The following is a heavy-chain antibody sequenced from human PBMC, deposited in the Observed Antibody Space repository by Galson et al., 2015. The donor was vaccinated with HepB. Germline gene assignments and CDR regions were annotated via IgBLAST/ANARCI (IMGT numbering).Heavy chain of an antibody. Sequence: SVTVSCKVSGHTLTELSMHWVRQTPEKGLEWMGGFDPEDGETMSAPKFQGRLTMTEDISTDTTYMELSSLRSEDTAVYYCATLSDRVGGHFVYWGQGTLVTVSS. CDR1: GHTLTELS. D-gene: IGHD3-3*01. J-gene: IGHJ4*02. CDR3: ATLSDRVGGHFVY. CDR2: FDPEDGET. V-gene: IGHV1-24*01.